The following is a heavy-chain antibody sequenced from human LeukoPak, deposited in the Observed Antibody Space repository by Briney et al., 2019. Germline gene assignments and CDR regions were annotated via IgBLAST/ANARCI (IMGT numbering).Heavy chain of an antibody. CDR3: AKDGVRGVSGYYFDY. CDR2: ISGSGGST. V-gene: IGHV3-23*01. D-gene: IGHD3-10*01. J-gene: IGHJ4*02. Sequence: GGSLRLSCAASGFTFSSYAMSWVRQAPGKGLEWASAISGSGGSTYYADSVKGRFTISRDNSKNTLYLQMNSLRAEDTAVYYCAKDGVRGVSGYYFDYWGQGTLVTVSS. CDR1: GFTFSSYA.